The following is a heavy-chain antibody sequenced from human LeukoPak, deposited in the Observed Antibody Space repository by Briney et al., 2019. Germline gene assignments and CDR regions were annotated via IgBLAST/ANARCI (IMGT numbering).Heavy chain of an antibody. D-gene: IGHD3-10*01. CDR1: GGSISSYY. V-gene: IGHV4-59*01. J-gene: IGHJ5*02. Sequence: SETLSLTCTVSGGSISSYYWSWIRQPPGKGLEWIGYIYYSGSTNNNPSLKSRVTISVDTSKNQFSLKLSSVTAADTAVYYCARAGGQNWFDPWGQGTLVTVSS. CDR2: IYYSGST. CDR3: ARAGGQNWFDP.